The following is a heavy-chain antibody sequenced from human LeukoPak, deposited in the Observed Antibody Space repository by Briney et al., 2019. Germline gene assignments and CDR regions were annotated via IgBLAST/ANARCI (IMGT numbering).Heavy chain of an antibody. V-gene: IGHV3-74*01. CDR2: INTDGSST. D-gene: IGHD1-26*01. CDR3: ARSLNSGSYSDY. J-gene: IGHJ4*02. Sequence: PGGSLRLSCAASGFTFSNYWMHWVRQAPGKGLVWVSRINTDGSSTNYADSVKGRFTISRDNVKNTLYLQMNSLRAEDTAVYYCARSLNSGSYSDYWGQGTLVTVSS. CDR1: GFTFSNYW.